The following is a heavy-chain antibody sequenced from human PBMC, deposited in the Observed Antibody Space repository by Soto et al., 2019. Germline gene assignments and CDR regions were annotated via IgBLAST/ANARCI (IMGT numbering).Heavy chain of an antibody. CDR2: INHSGST. V-gene: IGHV4-34*01. CDR1: GGSFSGYY. D-gene: IGHD3-3*01. Sequence: SETLSLTCAVYGGSFSGYYWSWIRQPPGKGLEWIGEINHSGSTNYNPSLKSRVTISVDTSKNQLSLKLSSVTAEDTAVYYCAREGGDYDFWSGSYFLMDVWGKGTTVTVSS. CDR3: AREGGDYDFWSGSYFLMDV. J-gene: IGHJ6*03.